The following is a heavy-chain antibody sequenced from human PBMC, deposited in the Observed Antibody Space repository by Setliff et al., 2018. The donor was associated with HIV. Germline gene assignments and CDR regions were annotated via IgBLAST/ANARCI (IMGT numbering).Heavy chain of an antibody. V-gene: IGHV3-11*01. D-gene: IGHD1-26*01. CDR3: ARAKTSGTYYGWSY. CDR2: ISRTTT. Sequence: GGSLRLSCVASEFGFSDYAMTWVRQAPGKGLEWLSYISRTTTSYADSVKGRFTISRDNAKNSLYLQMNSLRAEDTAVYYCARAKTSGTYYGWSYWGQGTLVTVSS. CDR1: EFGFSDYA. J-gene: IGHJ4*02.